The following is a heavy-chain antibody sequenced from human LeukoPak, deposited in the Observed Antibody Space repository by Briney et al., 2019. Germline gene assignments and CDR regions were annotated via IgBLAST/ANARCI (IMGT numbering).Heavy chain of an antibody. J-gene: IGHJ6*04. CDR3: AELGITMIGGV. CDR2: ISGSANST. V-gene: IGHV3-23*01. Sequence: GGSLRLSCAASGFTFSSYGMNWVRQAPGKGLEWVSGISGSANSTDYADSVKGRFTISRDNAKNSLYLQMNSLRAEDTAVYYCAELGITMIGGVWGKGTTVTISS. D-gene: IGHD3-10*02. CDR1: GFTFSSYG.